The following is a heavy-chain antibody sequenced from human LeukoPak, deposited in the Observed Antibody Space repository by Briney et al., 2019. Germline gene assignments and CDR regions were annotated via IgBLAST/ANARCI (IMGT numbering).Heavy chain of an antibody. Sequence: SSETLSLTCAVYGGSFSGYSWSWIRQPPGKGLEWLGEVNHSVSTNYNPSLKSRVTISVDTSKNQFSLKLPSVTAADTAVYYCARVARWIYSNYGVWFDSWGQGTLVTVSS. D-gene: IGHD4-11*01. CDR1: GGSFSGYS. J-gene: IGHJ5*01. V-gene: IGHV4-34*01. CDR2: VNHSVST. CDR3: ARVARWIYSNYGVWFDS.